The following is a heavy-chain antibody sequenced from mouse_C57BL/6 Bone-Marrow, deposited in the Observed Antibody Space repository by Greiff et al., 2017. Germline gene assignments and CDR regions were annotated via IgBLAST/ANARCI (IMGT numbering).Heavy chain of an antibody. J-gene: IGHJ4*01. CDR3: ARSYDYDDYTMDY. CDR2: IHPNGGSP. V-gene: IGHV1-64*01. D-gene: IGHD2-4*01. CDR1: GYTFTNYW. Sequence: QVQLQQPGAELVKPGASVKLSCKASGYTFTNYWMHWVKQRPGQGLEWVGMIHPNGGSPDYNEKFKGEATLSVDKSSRTAYMELSSLTSEDSAVYDCARSYDYDDYTMDYWGQGTSVTVSS.